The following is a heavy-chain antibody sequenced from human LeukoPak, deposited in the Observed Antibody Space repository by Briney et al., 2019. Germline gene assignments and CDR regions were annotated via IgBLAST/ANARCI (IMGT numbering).Heavy chain of an antibody. CDR3: ARSSRGYSSYFDY. J-gene: IGHJ4*02. CDR1: GFTFSSYW. Sequence: GGSLRLSCAASGFTFSSYWMSWVRQAPGKGLEWVANIKQDGSEKYYVDSVKGRFTISRDNAKNSLYLQMNSLRAEDTAVYYCARSSRGYSSYFDYWGQGTLVTVSS. CDR2: IKQDGSEK. D-gene: IGHD5-18*01. V-gene: IGHV3-7*01.